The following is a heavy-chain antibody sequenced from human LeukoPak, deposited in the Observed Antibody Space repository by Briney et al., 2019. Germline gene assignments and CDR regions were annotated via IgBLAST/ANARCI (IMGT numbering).Heavy chain of an antibody. CDR1: GGSISSYY. V-gene: IGHV4-59*01. CDR2: IYYSGST. Sequence: SETLSLTCTVSGGSISSYYWSWIRQPPGKGLEWIGYIYYSGSTNYNPSLKSRVTISVDTSKNQFSLKLSSVTAADTAVYYCARGPWPGGVTAITAIVGGSWFDPWGQGTLVTVSS. J-gene: IGHJ5*02. D-gene: IGHD2-21*02. CDR3: ARGPWPGGVTAITAIVGGSWFDP.